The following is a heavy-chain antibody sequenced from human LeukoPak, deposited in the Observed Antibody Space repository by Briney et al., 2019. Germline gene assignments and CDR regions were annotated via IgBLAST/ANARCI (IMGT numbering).Heavy chain of an antibody. Sequence: PGGSLRLSCAASGFTFSNAWMSWVRQAPGKGLEWVGRIKSKTDGGTTDYAAPVKGRFTISRDDSKNTLYLQMNSLKTEDTAVYYCTTESEGSSWLYYYYYYMDVWGKGTTVTVSS. V-gene: IGHV3-15*01. CDR2: IKSKTDGGTT. D-gene: IGHD6-13*01. J-gene: IGHJ6*03. CDR3: TTESEGSSWLYYYYYYMDV. CDR1: GFTFSNAW.